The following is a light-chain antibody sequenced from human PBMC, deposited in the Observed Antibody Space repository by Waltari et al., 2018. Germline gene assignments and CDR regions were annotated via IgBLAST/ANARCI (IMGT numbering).Light chain of an antibody. CDR2: SAS. J-gene: IGKJ1*01. CDR3: QHYVRLPAT. Sequence: EIVLTQSPGTLSLSPGEGATLYCRASQSISSYLAWYQQKPGQAPRLLMYSASRSATGIPDRFSGSGSGTDFSLTISRLEPEDSAVYYCQHYVRLPATFGQGTKVEVK. CDR1: QSISSY. V-gene: IGKV3-20*01.